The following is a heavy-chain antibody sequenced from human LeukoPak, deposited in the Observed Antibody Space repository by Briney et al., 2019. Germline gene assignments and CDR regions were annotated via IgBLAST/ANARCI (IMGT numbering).Heavy chain of an antibody. D-gene: IGHD3-3*01. CDR1: GGSFSGYY. CDR2: INHSGST. CDR3: AGRITIFGVAVRDFDY. Sequence: PSETLSLTCAVYGGSFSGYYWSWIRQPPGKGLEWIGEINHSGSTYYNPSLKSRVTISVDTSKNQFSLKLSSVTAADTAVYYCAGRITIFGVAVRDFDYWGQGTLVTVSS. J-gene: IGHJ4*02. V-gene: IGHV4-34*01.